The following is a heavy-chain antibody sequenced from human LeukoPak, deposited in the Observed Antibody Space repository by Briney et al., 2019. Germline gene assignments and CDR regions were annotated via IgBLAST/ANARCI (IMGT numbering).Heavy chain of an antibody. CDR1: RLTSSSYA. CDR2: ISGSGGST. J-gene: IGHJ4*02. D-gene: IGHD5/OR15-5a*01. Sequence: GGSRTLARPAARLTSSSYAMSCDRQAPEKGLEWDSSISGSGGSTYYADSVKGRFTISRDNSKDTLYLQLNSLRAEDTAVFSCAALGIYCVSLRGWGQGTLVTVSS. CDR3: AALGIYCVSLRG. V-gene: IGHV3-23*01.